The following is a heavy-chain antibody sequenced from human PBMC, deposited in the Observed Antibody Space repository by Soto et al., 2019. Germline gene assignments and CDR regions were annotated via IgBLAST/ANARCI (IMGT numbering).Heavy chain of an antibody. Sequence: QVQLQESGPGLVKPSQTLSLTCTVSGGSIRSGGYHWSWIRQNPGKGLEWIGYIYYSGSTYYNPSLKSRVTISVDTSNNQFSLKLSSVTAADTAVYYCARESSTSNYYYYAMDVWGQGTTVTVSS. CDR3: ARESSTSNYYYYAMDV. V-gene: IGHV4-31*03. J-gene: IGHJ6*02. CDR2: IYYSGST. D-gene: IGHD2-2*01. CDR1: GGSIRSGGYH.